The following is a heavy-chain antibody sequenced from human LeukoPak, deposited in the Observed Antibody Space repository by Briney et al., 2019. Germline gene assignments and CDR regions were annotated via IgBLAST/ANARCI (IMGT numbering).Heavy chain of an antibody. D-gene: IGHD3-16*01. J-gene: IGHJ4*02. CDR3: ARATLGGFDY. CDR1: GYTFTSYY. V-gene: IGHV1-46*01. Sequence: ASVKVSCKASGYTFTSYYMHWVRQAPGQGLEWMGIINPSGGSTTYTQKFQGRVNMSRDTSSSTVYMELSSLRSEDTPIYFCARATLGGFDYWGQGTLVTASS. CDR2: INPSGGST.